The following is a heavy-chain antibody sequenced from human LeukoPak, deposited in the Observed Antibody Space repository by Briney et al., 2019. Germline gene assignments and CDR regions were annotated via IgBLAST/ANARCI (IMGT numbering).Heavy chain of an antibody. J-gene: IGHJ4*02. CDR2: IHSDGRTT. CDR1: GFTSRSYS. V-gene: IGHV3-74*01. D-gene: IGHD1-1*01. Sequence: GGSLRLSCAASGFTSRSYSMHWVRQAPGKGLVWVSLIHSDGRTTNYADSVKGRFTISRDNAKNTLFLQMNSLRADDTSVYYCARGTGWNLDYWGQGTLVTVSS. CDR3: ARGTGWNLDY.